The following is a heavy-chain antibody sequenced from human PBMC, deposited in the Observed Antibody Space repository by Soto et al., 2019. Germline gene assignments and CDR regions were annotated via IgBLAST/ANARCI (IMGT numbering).Heavy chain of an antibody. CDR1: GSTFNTYG. J-gene: IGHJ5*02. CDR3: ARDPPEFWTSYWFDP. Sequence: GASVKVSCKTSGSTFNTYGINWVRQAPGQGLELMGWISAYDGKTTYAEKFQGRVTMTTDTSTSTAYMELRSLRSDDAAIYYCARDPPEFWTSYWFDPWGQGTPVTVSS. CDR2: ISAYDGKT. V-gene: IGHV1-18*01. D-gene: IGHD3-3*01.